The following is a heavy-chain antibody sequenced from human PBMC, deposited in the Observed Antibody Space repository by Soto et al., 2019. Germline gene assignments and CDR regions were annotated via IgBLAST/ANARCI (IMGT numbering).Heavy chain of an antibody. CDR3: ASSGSSLVAGDYYYYGMDV. CDR2: IYYSGST. CDR1: GGSVSSGSYY. Sequence: NPSETLSLTCTVSGGSVSSGSYYWSWIRQPPGKGPEWIGYIYYSGSTNYNPSLKSRVTISVDTSKNQFSLKLSSVTAADTAVYYCASSGSSLVAGDYYYYGMDVWGQGTTVTVSS. D-gene: IGHD3-10*01. V-gene: IGHV4-61*01. J-gene: IGHJ6*02.